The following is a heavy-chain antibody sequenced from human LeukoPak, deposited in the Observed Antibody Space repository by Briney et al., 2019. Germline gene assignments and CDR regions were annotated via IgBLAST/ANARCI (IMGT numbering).Heavy chain of an antibody. V-gene: IGHV4-39*07. CDR1: GGSISSSNYY. J-gene: IGHJ4*02. D-gene: IGHD3-16*02. Sequence: SETLSLTCTVSGGSISSSNYYWSWIRQPPGKGLEWIGEINHSGSTNYNPSLKSRVTISVDTSKNQFSLKLSSVTAADTAVYYCARGRVMITFGGVIVIGFFDYWGQGTLVTVSS. CDR2: INHSGST. CDR3: ARGRVMITFGGVIVIGFFDY.